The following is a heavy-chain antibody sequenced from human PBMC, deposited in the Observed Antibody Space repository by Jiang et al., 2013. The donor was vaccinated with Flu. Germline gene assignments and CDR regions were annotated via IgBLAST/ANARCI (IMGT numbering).Heavy chain of an antibody. CDR3: AREVGATVGHFDY. Sequence: VSVKSRITINPDTSKNQFSLQLNSVTPEDTAVYYCAREVGATVGHFDYWGQGTLVTVSS. J-gene: IGHJ4*02. D-gene: IGHD1-26*01. V-gene: IGHV6-1*01.